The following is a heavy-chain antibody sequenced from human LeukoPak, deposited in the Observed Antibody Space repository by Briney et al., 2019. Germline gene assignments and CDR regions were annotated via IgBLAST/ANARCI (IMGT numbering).Heavy chain of an antibody. CDR1: GGSISSSSYY. J-gene: IGHJ5*02. Sequence: SETLSLTCTVSGGSISSSSYYWGWIRQPPGKGLEWIGSISYSGSTYYKPSLKSRVTISVDTSKNQLSLKLSSVTAADTAVYYCAREGPPPGNWFDPWGQGTLVTVSS. CDR3: AREGPPPGNWFDP. CDR2: ISYSGST. V-gene: IGHV4-39*07.